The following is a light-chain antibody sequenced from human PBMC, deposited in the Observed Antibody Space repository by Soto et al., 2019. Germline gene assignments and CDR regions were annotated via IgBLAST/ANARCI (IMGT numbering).Light chain of an antibody. CDR2: KAS. CDR1: QSISSW. V-gene: IGKV1-5*03. J-gene: IGKJ1*01. CDR3: QQYNSYSPRT. Sequence: DIQMTQYPSTLSASVGDRVTITCRASQSISSWLAWYQQKPGKAPKRLIYKASSLESGVPSRFSGSGSGTEFTLTISSLQPDDFATYYCQQYNSYSPRTFGQGTKVEIK.